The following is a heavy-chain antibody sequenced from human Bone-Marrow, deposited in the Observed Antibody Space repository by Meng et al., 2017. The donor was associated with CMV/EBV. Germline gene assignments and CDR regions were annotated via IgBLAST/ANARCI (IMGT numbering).Heavy chain of an antibody. CDR2: TYYRSKWYN. J-gene: IGHJ6*02. CDR3: ARDLVEYISSFYYYYYGMDV. Sequence: SQTLSLTCAISGDSVSSNSAAWNWIRQSPSRGLEWLGRTYYRSKWYNDYAVSVKSRITINPDTSKNQFSLQLNSVTPEDTAVYYCARDLVEYISSFYYYYYGMDVWGQGTTVIVSS. D-gene: IGHD6-6*01. CDR1: GDSVSSNSAA. V-gene: IGHV6-1*01.